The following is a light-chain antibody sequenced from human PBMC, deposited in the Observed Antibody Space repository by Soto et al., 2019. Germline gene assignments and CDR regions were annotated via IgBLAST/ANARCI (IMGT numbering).Light chain of an antibody. CDR2: GNG. CDR1: SSNIGAGYD. Sequence: QLVLTQPPSVSGAPGQRVTISCAGSSSNIGAGYDVHWYHQIPGTAPKLLIYGNGVRPSGVPDRFSISKSATSASLAITGLQAEDEADYYCQSYDTSLRTWVFGGGTKLTVL. CDR3: QSYDTSLRTWV. V-gene: IGLV1-40*01. J-gene: IGLJ3*02.